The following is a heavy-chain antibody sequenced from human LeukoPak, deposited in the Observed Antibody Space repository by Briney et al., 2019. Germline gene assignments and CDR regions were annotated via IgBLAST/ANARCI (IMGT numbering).Heavy chain of an antibody. J-gene: IGHJ4*02. CDR2: ISGHTANT. CDR3: ARDGRYSGTYLDY. CDR1: GYIFKNYG. V-gene: IGHV1-18*01. Sequence: ASVKVSRKTSGYIFKNYGVSWVRQAPGQGLEWMGWISGHTANTKYAETVQARVTMITDTSTTTVYMEMRSLRSDDTAVYFCARDGRYSGTYLDYWGQGTLVTVSS. D-gene: IGHD1-26*01.